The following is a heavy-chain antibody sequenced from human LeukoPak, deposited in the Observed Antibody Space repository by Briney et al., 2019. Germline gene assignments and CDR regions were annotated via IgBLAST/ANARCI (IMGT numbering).Heavy chain of an antibody. CDR3: ARDDSIAARLPFDY. CDR2: IIPIFGTA. D-gene: IGHD6-6*01. V-gene: IGHV1-69*01. CDR1: GGTFSSYA. Sequence: GSSVKVSCKASGGTFSSYAISWVRQAPGQGLEWMGGIIPIFGTANYAQKFQGRVTITADESTSTAYMELSSLRSEDTAVYYCARDDSIAARLPFDYWGQGTLVTVSS. J-gene: IGHJ4*02.